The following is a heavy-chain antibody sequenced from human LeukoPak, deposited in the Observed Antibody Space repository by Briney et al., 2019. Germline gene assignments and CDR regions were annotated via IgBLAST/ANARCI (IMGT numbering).Heavy chain of an antibody. J-gene: IGHJ5*02. CDR1: GGSISSYY. CDR2: IYYSGST. D-gene: IGHD6-13*01. Sequence: SETLSLTCTVSGGSISSYYWSWIRQPPGKGLEWIGYIYYSGSTNYNPSLKSRVTISVDTSKNQFSLKLSSVTAADTAVYYCARGPIAAAGTSWFDPWGQGTLVTVSS. CDR3: ARGPIAAAGTSWFDP. V-gene: IGHV4-59*01.